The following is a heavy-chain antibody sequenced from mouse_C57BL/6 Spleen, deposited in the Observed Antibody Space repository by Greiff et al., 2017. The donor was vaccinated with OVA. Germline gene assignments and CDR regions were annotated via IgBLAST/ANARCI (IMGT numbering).Heavy chain of an antibody. Sequence: EVQLVESEGGLVQPGSSMKLSCTASGFTFSDYYMAWVRQVPEKGLEWVANINYDGSSTYYLDSLKSRFIISRDNATNILYLQMSSLKSEDTATYYCARDGDYYGSSYWYFDVWGTGTTVTVSS. CDR1: GFTFSDYY. CDR2: INYDGSST. D-gene: IGHD1-1*01. V-gene: IGHV5-16*01. J-gene: IGHJ1*03. CDR3: ARDGDYYGSSYWYFDV.